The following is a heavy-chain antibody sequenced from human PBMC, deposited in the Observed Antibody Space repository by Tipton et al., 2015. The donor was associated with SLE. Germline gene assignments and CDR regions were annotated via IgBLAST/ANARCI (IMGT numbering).Heavy chain of an antibody. CDR1: GGSISSYS. D-gene: IGHD5-24*01. J-gene: IGHJ3*02. CDR2: IYTSGST. V-gene: IGHV4-4*07. Sequence: TLSLTCTVSGGSISSYSWSWIRQPAGKGLEWIGRIYTSGSTNYNPSLRSRVTISIDTSKNEFSLEVSSVTAADTAVYYCARDRLRGGSRDAFDMWGPGTLVTVSS. CDR3: ARDRLRGGSRDAFDM.